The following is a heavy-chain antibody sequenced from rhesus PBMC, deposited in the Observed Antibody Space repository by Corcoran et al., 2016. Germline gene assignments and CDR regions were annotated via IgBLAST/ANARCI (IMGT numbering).Heavy chain of an antibody. J-gene: IGHJ5-1*01. V-gene: IGHV4-165*01. CDR3: ARVPVDDNIWTGYIFNGFDV. CDR2: ISGSSGST. CDR1: GGSFSGYY. D-gene: IGHD3-3*01. Sequence: QVQLQESGPGLVKPSETLSLTCAVSGGSFSGYYWAWIRQSPGKGLEWIGLISGSSGSTDYNPSLKSRVTISTDTSKNQFSLKLSSVTAADTAVYYCARVPVDDNIWTGYIFNGFDVWGPGVLVTVSS.